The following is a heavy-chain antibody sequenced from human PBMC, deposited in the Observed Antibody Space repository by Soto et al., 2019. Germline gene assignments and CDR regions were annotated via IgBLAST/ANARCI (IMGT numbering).Heavy chain of an antibody. J-gene: IGHJ6*03. CDR3: TRHGLHIAAAGLLGYYYMDV. CDR1: GFTFSGSA. Sequence: GGSLRLSCAASGFTFSGSAMHWVRQASGKGLEWVGRIRSKANSYATAYAASVKGRFTISRDDSKNTAYLQMNSLKTEDTAVYYCTRHGLHIAAAGLLGYYYMDVWGKGTTVTVSS. CDR2: IRSKANSYAT. V-gene: IGHV3-73*01. D-gene: IGHD6-13*01.